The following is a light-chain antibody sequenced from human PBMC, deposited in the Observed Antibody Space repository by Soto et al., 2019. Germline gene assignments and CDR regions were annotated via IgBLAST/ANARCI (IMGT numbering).Light chain of an antibody. CDR3: CADAGSSRYV. J-gene: IGLJ1*01. Sequence: GYPGQSVTISCTRSSSHVGRYDFVSWYQQHPGKAPKVLIYEVTKRPSGVSDRFSGSKSGNTASLTISGLQADDEADYYCCADAGSSRYVFGTGTKVTVL. V-gene: IGLV2-23*02. CDR2: EVT. CDR1: SSHVGRYDF.